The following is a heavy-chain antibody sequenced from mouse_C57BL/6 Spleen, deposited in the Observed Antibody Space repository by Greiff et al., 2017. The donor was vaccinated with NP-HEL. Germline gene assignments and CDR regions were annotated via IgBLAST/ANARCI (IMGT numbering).Heavy chain of an antibody. J-gene: IGHJ2*01. V-gene: IGHV1-15*01. D-gene: IGHD1-1*01. CDR2: IDPETGGT. CDR1: GYTFTDYE. CDR3: TRGGITTVVATYYFDY. Sequence: VQLQQSGAELVRPGASVTLSCKASGYTFTDYEMHWVKQTPVHGLEWIGAIDPETGGTAYNQKFKGKAILTADKSSSTAYMELRSLTSEDSAVYYCTRGGITTVVATYYFDYWGKGTTLTVSS.